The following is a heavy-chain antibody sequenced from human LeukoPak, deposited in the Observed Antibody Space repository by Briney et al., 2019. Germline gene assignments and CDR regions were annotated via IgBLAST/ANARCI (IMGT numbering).Heavy chain of an antibody. J-gene: IGHJ6*02. CDR1: GGSISSGGYY. CDR2: IYYSGST. CDR3: ARDIRWCSGGSCYSKRQLYGMDV. D-gene: IGHD2-15*01. Sequence: PSETLSLTCTVSGGSISSGGYYWSWIRQHPGKGLEWSVYIYYSGSTYYNPSLKSRVTISVDTSKNQFSLKLSSVTAADTAVYYCARDIRWCSGGSCYSKRQLYGMDVWGQGTTVTVSS. V-gene: IGHV4-31*03.